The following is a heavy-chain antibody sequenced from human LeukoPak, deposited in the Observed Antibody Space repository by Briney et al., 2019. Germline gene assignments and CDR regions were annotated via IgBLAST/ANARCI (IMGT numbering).Heavy chain of an antibody. CDR2: IIPILGIA. V-gene: IGHV1-69*04. Sequence: SVKDSCKASGGTFSSYAISWVRQAPGQGLEWMGRIIPILGIANYAQKFQGRVTITADKSTSTAYMELSSLRSEDTAVYYCARHDYDIFSAWFDPWGQGTLVTVSS. CDR1: GGTFSSYA. CDR3: ARHDYDIFSAWFDP. J-gene: IGHJ5*02. D-gene: IGHD3-9*01.